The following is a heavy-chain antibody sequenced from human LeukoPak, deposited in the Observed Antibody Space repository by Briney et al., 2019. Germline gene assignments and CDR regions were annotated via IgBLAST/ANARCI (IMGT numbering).Heavy chain of an antibody. CDR2: IYHSGST. J-gene: IGHJ4*02. V-gene: IGHV4-4*02. CDR3: ARLSGYCSSTSCYWPYYFDY. CDR1: GGPISSRNW. D-gene: IGHD2-2*01. Sequence: EPSETLSLTCAVSGGPISSRNWWSWVRRPPGKGLEWIGEIYHSGSTNYNPSLKTRVTISVDKSKNQFSLKLSSVTAADTAVYYCARLSGYCSSTSCYWPYYFDYWGQGTLVTVSS.